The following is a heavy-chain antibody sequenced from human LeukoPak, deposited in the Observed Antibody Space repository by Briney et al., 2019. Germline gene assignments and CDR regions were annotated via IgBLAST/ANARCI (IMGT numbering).Heavy chain of an antibody. Sequence: SETLSLTCTVSGGSISSSSYYWGWICRPPGKGLEWIGSIYYSGSTYYNPSLKSRVTISVDTSKNQFSLKLSSVTAADKAAYYCASPSVGPKTYYYDSSGHLVDYWGQGTLVTVSS. CDR1: GGSISSSSYY. CDR3: ASPSVGPKTYYYDSSGHLVDY. J-gene: IGHJ4*02. D-gene: IGHD3-22*01. CDR2: IYYSGST. V-gene: IGHV4-39*01.